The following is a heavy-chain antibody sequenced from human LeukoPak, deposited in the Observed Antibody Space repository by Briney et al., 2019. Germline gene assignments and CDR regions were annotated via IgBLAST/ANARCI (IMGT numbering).Heavy chain of an antibody. V-gene: IGHV5-51*01. CDR1: GYSFTSYW. CDR2: IYPGNSGT. D-gene: IGHD4-17*01. CDR3: ARQEGTVTNYYYYHMDV. J-gene: IGHJ6*04. Sequence: GESLKISCKGSGYSFTSYWIGWVRQMPGKGLEWRGIIYPGNSGTRYSPSFQGQVTISADKSIRTAYLQWSSLKASGTAIYYCARQEGTVTNYYYYHMDVWGKGTTVTVSS.